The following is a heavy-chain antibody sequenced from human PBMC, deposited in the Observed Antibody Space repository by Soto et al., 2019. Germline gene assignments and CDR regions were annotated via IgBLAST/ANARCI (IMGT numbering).Heavy chain of an antibody. CDR3: ARELGGDQMATIPLDY. D-gene: IGHD3-16*01. CDR1: GGTFSSYA. J-gene: IGHJ4*02. Sequence: QVQLVQSGAEVKKPGSSVKVSCKASGGTFSSYAISWVRQAPGQGLEWMGGIIPIFGTANYAQKFQGRVTITADESTSTAYMELSSLRSEDTAVYSCARELGGDQMATIPLDYWGQGTLVTVSS. V-gene: IGHV1-69*01. CDR2: IIPIFGTA.